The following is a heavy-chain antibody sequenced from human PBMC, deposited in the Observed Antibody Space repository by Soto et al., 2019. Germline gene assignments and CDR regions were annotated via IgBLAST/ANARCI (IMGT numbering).Heavy chain of an antibody. D-gene: IGHD1-1*01. J-gene: IGHJ6*02. CDR2: IIPIFGTA. CDR3: AREGGTRYQDYYYYYGMDV. CDR1: GYRFSIYP. V-gene: IGHV1-69*13. Sequence: SPVNLSRQTAGYRFSIYPSGWRRHTTRKGLDWMGGIIPIFGTANYAQKFQGRVTITADESTSTAYMELSSLRSEDTAVYYCAREGGTRYQDYYYYYGMDVWGQGTTVTVSS.